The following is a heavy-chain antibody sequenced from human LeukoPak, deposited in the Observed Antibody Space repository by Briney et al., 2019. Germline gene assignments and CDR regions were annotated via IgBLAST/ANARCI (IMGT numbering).Heavy chain of an antibody. D-gene: IGHD6-13*01. CDR1: GFTITTTA. CDR3: VKDRSSWYDHYFDY. CDR2: ISSNGGST. Sequence: GGSLRLSCSASGFTITTTAMHRVGQAPGKGLEYVSAISSNGGSTYYADSVKDRFTISIDNSKNTLYLQMSSLRAEDTAVYYCVKDRSSWYDHYFDYWGQGTLVTVSS. V-gene: IGHV3-64D*06. J-gene: IGHJ4*02.